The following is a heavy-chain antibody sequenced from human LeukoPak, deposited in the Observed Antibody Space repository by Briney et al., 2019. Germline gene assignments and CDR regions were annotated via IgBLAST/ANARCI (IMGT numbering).Heavy chain of an antibody. D-gene: IGHD4-17*01. CDR1: GFTVSSNY. CDR3: SRIATTDPYYFDY. V-gene: IGHV3-53*01. Sequence: GGSLQLSCAASGFTVSSNYMSWVRQAPGKGLEWVSVLYSGGSTYYADSVKGRFTISRDNSKNTLYLQMNSLRAEDTAVYYCSRIATTDPYYFDYWGQGTLVTVSS. J-gene: IGHJ4*02. CDR2: LYSGGST.